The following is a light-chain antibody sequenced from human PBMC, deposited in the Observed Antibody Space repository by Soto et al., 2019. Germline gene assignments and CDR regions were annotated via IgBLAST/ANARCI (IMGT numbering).Light chain of an antibody. V-gene: IGKV3-11*01. CDR2: GIS. CDR3: QQHGQWPIT. CDR1: QSVSYY. Sequence: EIVLTQSPATLSLSPGERATLSCRASQSVSYYLAWYQQKPGQAPRLLIYGISKRATDIPDRFSGSGSGTEFTLTISSLQPEDFATYYCQQHGQWPITFGQGTRLEIK. J-gene: IGKJ5*01.